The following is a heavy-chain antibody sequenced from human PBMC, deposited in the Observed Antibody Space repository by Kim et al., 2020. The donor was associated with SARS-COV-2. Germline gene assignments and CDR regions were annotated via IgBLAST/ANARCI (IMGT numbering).Heavy chain of an antibody. J-gene: IGHJ6*02. CDR2: INPNSGGT. D-gene: IGHD3-10*01. Sequence: ASVKVSCKASGYTFTGYYMHWVRQAPGQGLEWMGRINPNSGGTNYAQKFQGRVTMTRDTSISTAYMELSRLRSDDTAVYYCARVTPKAPTYYYGSGSYYNPEGYYGMDVWGQGTTVTVSS. CDR3: ARVTPKAPTYYYGSGSYYNPEGYYGMDV. CDR1: GYTFTGYY. V-gene: IGHV1-2*06.